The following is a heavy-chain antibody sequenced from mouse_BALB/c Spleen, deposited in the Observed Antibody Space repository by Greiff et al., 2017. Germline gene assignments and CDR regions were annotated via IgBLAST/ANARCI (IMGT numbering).Heavy chain of an antibody. V-gene: IGHV1-69*02. CDR1: GYTFTSYW. CDR3: AREGFITTAGMYYAMDY. D-gene: IGHD1-2*01. Sequence: QVQLQQPGAELVKPGASVKLSCKASGYTFTSYWMHWVKQRPGQGLEWIGEIDPSDSYTNYNQKFKGKATLTVDKSSSTAYMQLSSLTSEDSAVYYCAREGFITTAGMYYAMDYWGQGTSVTVSS. J-gene: IGHJ4*01. CDR2: IDPSDSYT.